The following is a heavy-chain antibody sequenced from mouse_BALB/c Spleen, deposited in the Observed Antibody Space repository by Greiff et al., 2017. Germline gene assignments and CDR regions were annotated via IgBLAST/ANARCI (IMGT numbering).Heavy chain of an antibody. CDR2: ISSGGST. J-gene: IGHJ2*01. V-gene: IGHV5-6-5*01. CDR3: ARDGLSCDY. D-gene: IGHD3-1*01. CDR1: GFTFSSYA. Sequence: EVQVVESGGGLVKPGGSLKLSCAASGFTFSSYAMSWVRQTPEKRLEWVASISSGGSTYYPDSVKGRFTISRDNARNILYLQMSSLRSEDTAMYYCARDGLSCDYWGQGTTLTVSS.